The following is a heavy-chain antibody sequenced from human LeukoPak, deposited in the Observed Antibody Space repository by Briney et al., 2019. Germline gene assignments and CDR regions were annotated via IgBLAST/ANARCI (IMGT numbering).Heavy chain of an antibody. CDR3: ARGEGGYAFSRFDP. CDR1: GYTFTNYD. CDR2: MNPNSDNT. Sequence: ASVKVSCKASGYTFTNYDINWVRQATGQGLEWMGWMNPNSDNTGYAQKFQGRVTMARNTSISTAYMELSSLRPEDTAVYYCARGEGGYAFSRFDPWGQGTLVTVSS. D-gene: IGHD3-16*01. J-gene: IGHJ5*02. V-gene: IGHV1-8*01.